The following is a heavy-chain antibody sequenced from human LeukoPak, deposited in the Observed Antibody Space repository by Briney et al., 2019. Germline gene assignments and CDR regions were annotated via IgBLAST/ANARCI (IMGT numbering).Heavy chain of an antibody. J-gene: IGHJ4*02. CDR2: ISSSSSYI. D-gene: IGHD4-17*01. CDR1: GFTFSSYS. V-gene: IGHV3-21*01. Sequence: PGGSLRLSCAASGFTFSSYSMNWVRQAPGKGLEWVSSISSSSSYIYYADSVKGRFTISRDNAKNSLYLQMNSLRAEDTAVYYCARDYWDYGDYGDYFDYWGQGTLVTVSS. CDR3: ARDYWDYGDYGDYFDY.